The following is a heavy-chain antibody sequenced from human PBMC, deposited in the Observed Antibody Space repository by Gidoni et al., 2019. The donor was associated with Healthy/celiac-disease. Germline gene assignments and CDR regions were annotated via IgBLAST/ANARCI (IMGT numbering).Heavy chain of an antibody. V-gene: IGHV3-49*03. J-gene: IGHJ5*02. CDR2: IRSKAYGGTT. CDR3: TPSNYYYGSGRRFDP. CDR1: GFTFGVYP. Sequence: VQLVDYGGGLVQPGRSLRLSCTPSGFTFGVYPMSWFRQAPGKGLEWVGFIRSKAYGGTTEYAASVKGRFTISRDDSKSIAYLQMNSLKTEDTAVYYCTPSNYYYGSGRRFDPWGQGTLVTVSS. D-gene: IGHD3-10*01.